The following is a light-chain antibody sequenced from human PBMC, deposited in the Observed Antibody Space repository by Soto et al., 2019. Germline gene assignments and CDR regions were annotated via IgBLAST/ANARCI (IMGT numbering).Light chain of an antibody. J-gene: IGKJ1*01. V-gene: IGKV3-20*01. CDR3: QQYGHSPRT. CDR2: AAS. Sequence: EIVLTQSRGTLSLSPGERATLSCRASQSIADNYLAWYQQKPGQAPRLLIYAASRRATGIPDTFSGSGSGTGFTLTITRLEPEDFALYYCQQYGHSPRTFGQGTKVEIK. CDR1: QSIADNY.